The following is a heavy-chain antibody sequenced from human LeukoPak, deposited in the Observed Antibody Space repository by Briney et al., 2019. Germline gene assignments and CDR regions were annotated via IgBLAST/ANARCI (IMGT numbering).Heavy chain of an antibody. V-gene: IGHV3-48*01. CDR1: GFTFNSYG. CDR2: ISSSSSTI. Sequence: GGSPRLSCAASGFTFNSYGMIWVRQAPGKGLEWVSYISSSSSTITYADSVKGRFTISRDNAKNSLYLQMNSLRAEDTAVYYCARETVGIDYWGQGTLVTVSS. D-gene: IGHD4-23*01. CDR3: ARETVGIDY. J-gene: IGHJ4*02.